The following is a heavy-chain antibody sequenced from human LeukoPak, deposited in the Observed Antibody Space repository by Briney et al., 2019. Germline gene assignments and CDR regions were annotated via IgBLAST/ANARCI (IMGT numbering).Heavy chain of an antibody. D-gene: IGHD1-7*01. V-gene: IGHV3-11*01. CDR2: ISSSGSTI. Sequence: GGSLRLSCAASGITFSDYYMSWIRQAPGKGLEWVSYISSSGSTIYYADSVKGRFTISRDNAKNSLYLQMNSLRAEDTAVYYCARDHPELELLDYWGQGTLVTVSS. CDR1: GITFSDYY. CDR3: ARDHPELELLDY. J-gene: IGHJ4*02.